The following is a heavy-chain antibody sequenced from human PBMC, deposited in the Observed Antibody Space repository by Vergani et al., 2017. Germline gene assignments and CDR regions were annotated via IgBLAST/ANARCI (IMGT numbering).Heavy chain of an antibody. D-gene: IGHD1-1*01. CDR1: EYSFGNYW. V-gene: IGHV5-51*01. CDR2: IYPADSDT. CDR3: ARHTTYTDS. J-gene: IGHJ4*02. Sequence: EVELVQSGPEMRKPGESLKISCKGSEYSFGNYWMGWVRQMPGKGLEWMGIIYPADSDTRYRPSFQGQVTISADKSSSTASLQWDRLKASDTALYYCARHTTYTDSGGKGTRVTVPS.